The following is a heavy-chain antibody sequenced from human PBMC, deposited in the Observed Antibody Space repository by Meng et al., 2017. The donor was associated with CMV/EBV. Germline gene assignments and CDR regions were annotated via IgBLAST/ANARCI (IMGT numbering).Heavy chain of an antibody. V-gene: IGHV4-30-4*08. CDR1: GGSISSGDYY. J-gene: IGHJ4*02. D-gene: IGHD3-3*01. Sequence: QVQRQESGPGLVKPSTTLPLTCTVSGGSISSGDYYWSWIRQPPGKGLEWIGYIYYSGSTYYNPSLKSRVTISVDTSKNQFSLKLSSVTAADTAVYYCARDNRRGGVDYWGQGTLVTVSS. CDR3: ARDNRRGGVDY. CDR2: IYYSGST.